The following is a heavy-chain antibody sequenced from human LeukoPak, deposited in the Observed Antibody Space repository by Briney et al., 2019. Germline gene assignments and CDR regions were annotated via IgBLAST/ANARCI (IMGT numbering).Heavy chain of an antibody. J-gene: IGHJ4*02. V-gene: IGHV3-21*01. CDR2: ISTSNYI. CDR3: ARDVYGDYACDY. D-gene: IGHD4-17*01. Sequence: PSETLSLTCVVSGGSISSYNWWSWVRQPPGKGLEWVSSISTSNYIYYADSMKGRFTISRDNAKNSLYLQMNSLRAEDTAVYYCARDVYGDYACDYWGQGTLVTVSS. CDR1: GGSISSYN.